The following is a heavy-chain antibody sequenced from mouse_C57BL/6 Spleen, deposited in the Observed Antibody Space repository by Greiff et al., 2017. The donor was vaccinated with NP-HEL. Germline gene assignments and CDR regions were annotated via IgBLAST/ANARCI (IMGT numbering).Heavy chain of an antibody. D-gene: IGHD1-1*01. V-gene: IGHV14-2*01. J-gene: IGHJ2*01. CDR2: IDPEDGET. Sequence: VQLKQSGAELVKPGASVKLSCTASGFNIKDYYMHWVKQRTEQGLEWIGRIDPEDGETKYAPKFQGKATITADTSSNTAYLQLSSLTSEDTAVYYWATTVVATRECDYWGQGTTLTVSS. CDR3: ATTVVATRECDY. CDR1: GFNIKDYY.